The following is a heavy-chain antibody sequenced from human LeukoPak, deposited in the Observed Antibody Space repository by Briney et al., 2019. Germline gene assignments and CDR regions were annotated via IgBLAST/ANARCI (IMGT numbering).Heavy chain of an antibody. CDR1: GYTFTSYY. D-gene: IGHD4-17*01. CDR2: INPSGGST. CDR3: ARGATVTILRSPTGYYMDV. J-gene: IGHJ6*03. V-gene: IGHV1-46*01. Sequence: GASVKVSCKASGYTFTSYYMHWVRQAPGQGLEWMGIINPSGGSTSYAQKFQGRVTMTRDMSTSTVYMELSSLRSEDTAVYYCARGATVTILRSPTGYYMDVWGKGTTVTVSS.